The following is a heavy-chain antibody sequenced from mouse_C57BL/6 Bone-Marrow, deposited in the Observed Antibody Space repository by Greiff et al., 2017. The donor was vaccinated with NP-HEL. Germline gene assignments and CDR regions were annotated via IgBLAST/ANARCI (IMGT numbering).Heavy chain of an antibody. J-gene: IGHJ3*01. CDR2: IDPNSGGT. CDR1: GYTFTSYW. V-gene: IGHV1-72*01. Sequence: VQLQQSGAELVKPGASVKLSCKASGYTFTSYWMHWVKQRPGRGLEWIGRIDPNSGGTKYNEKFKSKATLTVDKPSSTAYMQLSSLTSEDSAVYKCARERASNPAWFAYWGQGTLVTVSA. CDR3: ARERASNPAWFAY. D-gene: IGHD2-5*01.